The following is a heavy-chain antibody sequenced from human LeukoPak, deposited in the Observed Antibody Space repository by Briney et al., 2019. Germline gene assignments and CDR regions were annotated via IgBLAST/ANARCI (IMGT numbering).Heavy chain of an antibody. CDR1: GGSISSYY. CDR2: VYTSGST. Sequence: SETLTLTCTVSGGSISSYYWSWIRQPAGKGLEWIGRVYTSGSTNYNPSLKSRVTMSVDTSKNQFSLKLSSLTAADTAVYYCARLGYCSGGRCYSDTFDIWGQGTMVTVSS. V-gene: IGHV4-4*07. D-gene: IGHD2-15*01. J-gene: IGHJ3*02. CDR3: ARLGYCSGGRCYSDTFDI.